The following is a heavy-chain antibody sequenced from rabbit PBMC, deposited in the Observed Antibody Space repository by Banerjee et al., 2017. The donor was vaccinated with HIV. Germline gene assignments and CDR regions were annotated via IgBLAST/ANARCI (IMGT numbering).Heavy chain of an antibody. CDR3: ARGDDTGGAGLGVWRL. CDR1: GFSFSTSYW. CDR2: IYGGSSDTT. Sequence: QSLEESGGDLVKPGASLTLTCTVSGFSFSTSYWICWVRQAPGKGLEWIACIYGGSSDTTYYASWAKGRFTISKTSSTTVTLQMTSLTAADTATYFCARGDDTGGAGLGVWRLWGPGTLVTVS. J-gene: IGHJ4*01. V-gene: IGHV1S40*01. D-gene: IGHD4-2*01.